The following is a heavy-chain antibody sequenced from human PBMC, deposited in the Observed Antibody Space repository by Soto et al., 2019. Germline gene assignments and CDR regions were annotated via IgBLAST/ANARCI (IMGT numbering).Heavy chain of an antibody. CDR1: GFTVSSNY. CDR2: IYSGGST. CDR3: ARDGEVRYFDGMDV. Sequence: GGSLRLSCAASGFTVSSNYMSWVRQAPGKGLEWVSVIYSGGSTYYADSVKGRFTISRDNSKNTLYLQMNSLRAEDTAVYYCARDGEVRYFDGMDVWGQGTTVTVSS. V-gene: IGHV3-53*01. D-gene: IGHD3-9*01. J-gene: IGHJ6*02.